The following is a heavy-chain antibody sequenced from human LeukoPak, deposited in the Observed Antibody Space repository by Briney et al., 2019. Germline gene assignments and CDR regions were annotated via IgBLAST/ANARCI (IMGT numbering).Heavy chain of an antibody. CDR1: GFTFSTYT. D-gene: IGHD1-7*01. CDR3: ARPRTGTTAPLDY. J-gene: IGHJ4*02. V-gene: IGHV3-21*01. Sequence: GGSLRLSCAASGFTFSTYTMNWVRQAPGKGLEWVSSISSSSTYIFYAGSLKGRFTISRDNAKNSLYLQVNSLRAEDTAVYYCARPRTGTTAPLDYWGQGTLVTVSS. CDR2: ISSSSTYI.